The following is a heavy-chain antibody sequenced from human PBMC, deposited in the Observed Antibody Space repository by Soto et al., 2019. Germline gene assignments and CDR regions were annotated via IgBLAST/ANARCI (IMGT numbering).Heavy chain of an antibody. CDR3: ARDMGYCGGTSCYNPFFDY. CDR2: ISAGTGNT. Sequence: SVKVSCKGSGYTFTTYGIHWLRQAPGQRPEWMGWISAGTGNTKYSQKFQDRVTITRDTSASTTYMELGSLRSEDTAVYYCARDMGYCGGTSCYNPFFDYWGQGTLVTVSS. V-gene: IGHV1-3*01. D-gene: IGHD2-2*02. J-gene: IGHJ4*02. CDR1: GYTFTTYG.